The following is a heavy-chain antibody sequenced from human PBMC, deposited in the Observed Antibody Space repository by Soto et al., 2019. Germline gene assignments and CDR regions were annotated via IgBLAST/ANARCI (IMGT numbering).Heavy chain of an antibody. Sequence: QVQLVQSGAEVKKPGASVKVSCKASGYTFTGYYMHWVRQAPGQGLEWMGWINPNSGGTNYAQKFQGWVTMTRDTSISTAYMELSRLRSDDTAVYYCARGATTVTTLGGWFDPWGQGTLVTVSS. CDR1: GYTFTGYY. J-gene: IGHJ5*02. CDR3: ARGATTVTTLGGWFDP. V-gene: IGHV1-2*04. D-gene: IGHD4-17*01. CDR2: INPNSGGT.